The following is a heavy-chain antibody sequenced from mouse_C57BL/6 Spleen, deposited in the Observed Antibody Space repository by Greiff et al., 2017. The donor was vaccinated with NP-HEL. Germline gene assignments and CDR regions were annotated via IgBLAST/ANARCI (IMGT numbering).Heavy chain of an antibody. D-gene: IGHD1-1*02. Sequence: EVKLMESGPGLVKPSQSLSLTCSVTGYSITSGYYWNWIRQFPGNKLEWMGYISYDGSNNYNPSLKNRISITRDTSKNQFFLKLNSVTTEDTATYYCARAIYGGGFAYWGQGTLVTVSA. V-gene: IGHV3-6*01. J-gene: IGHJ3*01. CDR2: ISYDGSN. CDR1: GYSITSGYY. CDR3: ARAIYGGGFAY.